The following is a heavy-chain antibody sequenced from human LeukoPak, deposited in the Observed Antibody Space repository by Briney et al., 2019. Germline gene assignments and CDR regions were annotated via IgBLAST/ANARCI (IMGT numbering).Heavy chain of an antibody. D-gene: IGHD3-3*01. CDR3: ARGFSH. V-gene: IGHV4-34*01. CDR2: IDHSGST. CDR1: GGSCIDYY. Sequence: PSETLSLTCAIYGGSCIDYYWSWLRQPPGKGLEWIGEIDHSGSTTYNPSLKSRVTISVDTSKNQFSLKLNSVTAADTAVYYCARGFSHWGQGTLVTVSS. J-gene: IGHJ4*02.